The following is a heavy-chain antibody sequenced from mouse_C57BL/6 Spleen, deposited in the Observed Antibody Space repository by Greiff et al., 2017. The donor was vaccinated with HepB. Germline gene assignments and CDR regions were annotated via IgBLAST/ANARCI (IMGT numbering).Heavy chain of an antibody. J-gene: IGHJ2*01. Sequence: QVQLQQPGAELVMPGASVKLSCKASGYTFTSYWMHWVKQRPGQGLEWIGEIDPSDSYTNYNQKFKGKSTLTVDKSSSTAYMQLGSLTSEDSAVYYCARSGYYGSRRYFDYWGQGTTLTVSS. CDR1: GYTFTSYW. V-gene: IGHV1-69*01. D-gene: IGHD1-1*01. CDR3: ARSGYYGSRRYFDY. CDR2: IDPSDSYT.